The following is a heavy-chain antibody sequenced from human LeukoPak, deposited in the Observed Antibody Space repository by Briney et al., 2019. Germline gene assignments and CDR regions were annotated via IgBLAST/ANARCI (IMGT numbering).Heavy chain of an antibody. J-gene: IGHJ6*02. V-gene: IGHV3-30*02. CDR2: IRYDGSNK. CDR3: ASSRPQEDYYYGMDV. D-gene: IGHD3-10*01. Sequence: PGGSLRLSCAASGFTFSSYGMHWVRQAPGKGLEWVAFIRYDGSNKYYADSVKGRFTISRDNSKNTLYLQMNSLRAEDTAVYYCASSRPQEDYYYGMDVWGQGTTVTVSS. CDR1: GFTFSSYG.